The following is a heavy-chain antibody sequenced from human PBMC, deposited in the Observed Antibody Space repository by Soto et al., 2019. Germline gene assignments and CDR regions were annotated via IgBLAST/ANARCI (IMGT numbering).Heavy chain of an antibody. V-gene: IGHV3-15*01. Sequence: GGSLRLSCAASGFTFSNAWMNWVRQAPGKGLEWVGRIKSKTDGGTTDYAAPVKGRFSVSRDDSKNTLYLQMNSLKTEDTAVYYCTTDPRLVLLWSGELLSRAAFDIWGQGTMVTVSS. CDR1: GFTFSNAW. CDR2: IKSKTDGGTT. J-gene: IGHJ3*02. CDR3: TTDPRLVLLWSGELLSRAAFDI. D-gene: IGHD3-10*01.